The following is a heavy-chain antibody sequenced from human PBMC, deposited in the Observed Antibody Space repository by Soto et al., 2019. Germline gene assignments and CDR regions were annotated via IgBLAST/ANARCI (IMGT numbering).Heavy chain of an antibody. J-gene: IGHJ6*01. CDR3: LGCRGGACNQNYGMDV. Sequence: EVHLVESGGGLVKPGGSLRLSCAVSGFTFSSCTMNWVRQAPGKGLEWVSSISPRTSHIYYADSVKGRFTISRDNAKNSPLLQMNRLRAEDPAVYYCLGCRGGACNQNYGMDVWWHGPRVNVSS. CDR2: ISPRTSHI. CDR1: GFTFSSCT. D-gene: IGHD2-15*01. V-gene: IGHV3-21*01.